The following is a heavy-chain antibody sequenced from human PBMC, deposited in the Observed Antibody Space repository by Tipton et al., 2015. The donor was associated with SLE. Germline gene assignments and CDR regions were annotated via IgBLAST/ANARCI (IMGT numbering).Heavy chain of an antibody. V-gene: IGHV3-30-3*01. J-gene: IGHJ4*02. CDR1: GFTFSSYA. CDR2: ISYDGSNK. CDR3: ARIGSVFDY. Sequence: RSLRLSCAASGFTFSSYAMHWVRQAPGKGLEWVAVISYDGSNKYYADSVKGRFTISRDNSKNTLYLQMNSLRAEDTAVYYCARIGSVFDYWGQGTLVTVSS.